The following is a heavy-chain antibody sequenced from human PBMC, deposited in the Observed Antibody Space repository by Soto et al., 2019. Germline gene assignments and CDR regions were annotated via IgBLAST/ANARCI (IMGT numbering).Heavy chain of an antibody. J-gene: IGHJ4*02. CDR3: ATGGDTAKDGY. D-gene: IGHD5-18*01. V-gene: IGHV3-53*01. CDR2: IYYNGNT. Sequence: VQLVESGGGLVQPGGSLRLFCAGSGFTVTDNHMTWVRQAPGRGPEWVSTIYYNGNTFHADSVWGRFTISRDTSKNMLYLQMNSLRAEDTAVYYCATGGDTAKDGYWGQGTLVTVSS. CDR1: GFTVTDNH.